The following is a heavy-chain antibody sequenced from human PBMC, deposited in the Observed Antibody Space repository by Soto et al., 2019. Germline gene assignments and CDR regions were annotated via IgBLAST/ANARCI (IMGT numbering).Heavy chain of an antibody. CDR1: GGSISSGDYY. D-gene: IGHD4-17*01. J-gene: IGHJ6*02. CDR2: IYYSGST. V-gene: IGHV4-30-4*02. CDR3: AIGGTTVKPYYYYGMDV. Sequence: SETLSLTCTVSGGSISSGDYYWSWIRQPPGKGLEWIGYIYYSGSTYYNPSLKSRVTISVDTSKNQFSLKLSSLRSEDTAVYYCAIGGTTVKPYYYYGMDVWGQGTTVTVSS.